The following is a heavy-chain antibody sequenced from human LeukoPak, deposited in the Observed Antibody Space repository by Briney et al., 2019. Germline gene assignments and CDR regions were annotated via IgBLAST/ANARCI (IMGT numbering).Heavy chain of an antibody. CDR3: ARLRDGYNYGMDV. CDR1: GGTFSSYA. V-gene: IGHV1-69*13. J-gene: IGHJ6*02. CDR2: IIPIFGTA. D-gene: IGHD5-24*01. Sequence: SAKVSCKASGGTFSSYAISWVRQAPGQGLEWMGGIIPIFGTANYAQKFQSRVTITADESTSTAYMELSSLRSEDTAVYYCARLRDGYNYGMDVWGQGTTVTVSS.